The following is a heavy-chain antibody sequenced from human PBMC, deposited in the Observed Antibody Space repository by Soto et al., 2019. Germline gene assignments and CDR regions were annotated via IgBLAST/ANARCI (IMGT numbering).Heavy chain of an antibody. CDR1: GYTFTSYD. D-gene: IGHD3-9*01. Sequence: ASVKVSCKASGYTFTSYDINWVRQATGQGLEWMGWMNPNSGNTGYAQKFQGRVTMTRNTSISTAYMELSSLRSEDTAVYYCARAGELRYQDPLRYYGMDVWGQGTTVTVSS. CDR3: ARAGELRYQDPLRYYGMDV. J-gene: IGHJ6*02. V-gene: IGHV1-8*01. CDR2: MNPNSGNT.